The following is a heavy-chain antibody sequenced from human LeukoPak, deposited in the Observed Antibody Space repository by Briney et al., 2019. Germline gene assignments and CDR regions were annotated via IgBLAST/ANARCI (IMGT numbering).Heavy chain of an antibody. CDR1: GFTFSTYS. CDR2: ITSSGSPI. Sequence: GGSLRLSCIASGFTFSTYSMTWVRQAPGKGLEWVSYITSSGSPIYYADSVKGRFTISRDNTKNSLFLQMNSLREEDTAVYYCATFYGHWGQGTLVTVSS. D-gene: IGHD3-16*01. V-gene: IGHV3-48*02. CDR3: ATFYGH. J-gene: IGHJ4*02.